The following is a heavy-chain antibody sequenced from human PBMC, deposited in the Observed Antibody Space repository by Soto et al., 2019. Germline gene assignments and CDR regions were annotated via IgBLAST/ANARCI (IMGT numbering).Heavy chain of an antibody. J-gene: IGHJ4*02. Sequence: QLQLQESGSRLVKPSQTPSLTCAVSGGSISRAGYSWSWIRQSPGKGLEWIGYIYNSGSTFYNPSLKGRLSSSGDRSKNQLSLQLNSVTAADTAVYYCASSGVVTTGFDYCGQGTRVTVSS. D-gene: IGHD2-21*02. V-gene: IGHV4-30-2*06. CDR1: GGSISRAGYS. CDR3: ASSGVVTTGFDY. CDR2: IYNSGST.